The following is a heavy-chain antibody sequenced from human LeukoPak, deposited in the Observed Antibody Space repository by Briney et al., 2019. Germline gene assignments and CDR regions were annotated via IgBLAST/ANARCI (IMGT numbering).Heavy chain of an antibody. V-gene: IGHV1-46*01. CDR2: INPSGGST. D-gene: IGHD6-6*01. J-gene: IGHJ4*02. CDR3: ARESSSAALGY. CDR1: GYTFTSYY. Sequence: ASVKVSCKASGYTFTSYYMHWVRQAPGQGLEWMGIINPSGGSTSYAQKFQGRVTMTRDMSTSTVYMELSSLRSEDTAVYYCARESSSAALGYWGQGTLVTVSS.